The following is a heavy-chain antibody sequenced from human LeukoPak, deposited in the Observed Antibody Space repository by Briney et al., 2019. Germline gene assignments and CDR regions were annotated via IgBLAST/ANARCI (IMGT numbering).Heavy chain of an antibody. Sequence: GGSLRLSCAAPGFTFSSYAMSWVRQAPGKGLEWVSAISGSGGSTYSADSVKGRFTISRDNSKHTLYLQMNSLRAEDTGVYYCASVVINIVVVPAGGDYWGQGTLVTVSS. V-gene: IGHV3-23*01. CDR2: ISGSGGST. D-gene: IGHD2-2*01. CDR3: ASVVINIVVVPAGGDY. J-gene: IGHJ4*02. CDR1: GFTFSSYA.